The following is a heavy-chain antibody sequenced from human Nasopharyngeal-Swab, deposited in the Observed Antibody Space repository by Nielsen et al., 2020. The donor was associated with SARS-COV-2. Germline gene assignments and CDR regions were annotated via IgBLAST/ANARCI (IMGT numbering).Heavy chain of an antibody. D-gene: IGHD1-26*01. V-gene: IGHV5-51*01. J-gene: IGHJ3*02. Sequence: VRQMPEKGLEWMGIIYPGDSDIRYSPSFQGQVTISADKSISTAYLQWSSLKASDTAMYYCARLWELDAFDIWGQGTMVTVSS. CDR3: ARLWELDAFDI. CDR2: IYPGDSDI.